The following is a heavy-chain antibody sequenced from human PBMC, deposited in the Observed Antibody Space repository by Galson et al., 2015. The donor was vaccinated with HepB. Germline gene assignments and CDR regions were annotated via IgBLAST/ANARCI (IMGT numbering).Heavy chain of an antibody. CDR1: GYTFTDYY. D-gene: IGHD3-9*01. CDR2: ISSTGTYT. CDR3: ANLKTYYDILTGYPHRDY. J-gene: IGHJ4*02. V-gene: IGHV3-11*06. Sequence: SLRLSCAASGYTFTDYYMSWIRQAPGKGLEWLSYISSTGTYTNYADYVKGRFTITRDNAKNSLYLEMNSLRAEDTAVYYCANLKTYYDILTGYPHRDYWGQGILVTVSS.